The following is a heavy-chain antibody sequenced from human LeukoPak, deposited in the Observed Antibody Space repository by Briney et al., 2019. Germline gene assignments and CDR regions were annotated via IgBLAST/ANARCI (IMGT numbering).Heavy chain of an antibody. CDR3: ARARYDILTGNGYYFDY. CDR1: GFTFSSYD. CDR2: IGTAGDT. V-gene: IGHV3-13*01. D-gene: IGHD3-9*01. J-gene: IGHJ4*02. Sequence: GGSLRLSCAASGFTFSSYDMHWVRQATGKGLEWVSAIGTAGDTYYPGSVKGRFTISRENAKNSLYLRMNSLRAGDTAVYYCARARYDILTGNGYYFDYWGQGTLVTVSS.